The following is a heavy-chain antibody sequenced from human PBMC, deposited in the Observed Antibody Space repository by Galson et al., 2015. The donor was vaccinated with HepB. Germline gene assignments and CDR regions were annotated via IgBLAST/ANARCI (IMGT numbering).Heavy chain of an antibody. V-gene: IGHV3-23*01. J-gene: IGHJ4*02. D-gene: IGHD6-19*01. CDR3: AKVGPRTYSSGRSERRVVSPRIFYFDS. CDR2: ISGSGSST. CDR1: GFTLSSYA. Sequence: SLRLSCAASGFTLSSYAMNWVRQAPGKGLEWVSEISGSGSSTYYADSVKGRFTISRDNSNNMLYLQMNGLRAEDTAVYHCAKVGPRTYSSGRSERRVVSPRIFYFDSWGQGTLVTVSS.